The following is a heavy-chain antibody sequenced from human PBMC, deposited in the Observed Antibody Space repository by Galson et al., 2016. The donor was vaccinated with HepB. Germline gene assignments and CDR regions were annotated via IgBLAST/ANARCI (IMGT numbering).Heavy chain of an antibody. D-gene: IGHD2-8*02. V-gene: IGHV1-69*02. CDR3: ARWECTGGRCYSDS. CDR1: GGTFDTDT. CDR2: ITPFLDIA. J-gene: IGHJ4*02. Sequence: SVKVSCKASGGTFDTDTLGWVRQAPGQGLEWMGRITPFLDIANSAPSFQGRLTISADKSTTTAYMELTSPRSEDTAVYFCARWECTGGRCYSDSWGQGTQVTVSS.